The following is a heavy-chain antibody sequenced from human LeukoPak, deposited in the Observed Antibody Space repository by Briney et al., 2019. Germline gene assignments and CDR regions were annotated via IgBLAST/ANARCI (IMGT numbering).Heavy chain of an antibody. CDR2: IYHSGST. CDR3: ARVGVYYDILTGYYKRKYYGMDV. D-gene: IGHD3-9*01. J-gene: IGHJ6*02. CDR1: GGSISSSNW. V-gene: IGHV4-4*02. Sequence: KPSGTLSLTCAVSGGSISSSNWWSWVRQPPGKGLEWIGEIYHSGSTNYNPSLKSRVTISVDRSKNQFSLKLSSVTAADTAVYYCARVGVYYDILTGYYKRKYYGMDVWGQGTTVTVSS.